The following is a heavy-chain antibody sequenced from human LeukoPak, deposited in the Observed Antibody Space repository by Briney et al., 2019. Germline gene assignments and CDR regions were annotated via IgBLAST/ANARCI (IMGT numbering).Heavy chain of an antibody. CDR2: ISGSTAGT. CDR1: GFTFSKYA. J-gene: IGHJ6*01. Sequence: PGGSLRLSCAASGFTFSKYAMSWVRQAPGKGLEWISSISGSTAGTYYADFVKGRFTISRDNSKNNLYLQMNSPRVEDTAMYYCARGRYLGSYGVDYYYSDIDVWGQGTTVTVSS. V-gene: IGHV3-23*01. D-gene: IGHD3-16*02. CDR3: ARGRYLGSYGVDYYYSDIDV.